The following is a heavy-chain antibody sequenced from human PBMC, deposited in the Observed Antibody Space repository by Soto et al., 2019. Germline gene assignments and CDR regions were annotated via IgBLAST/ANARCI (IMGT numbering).Heavy chain of an antibody. CDR3: ARGFRDLSMICSTSCYFPFTYYYYMDV. D-gene: IGHD2-2*01. CDR2: TYYRSKWYS. CDR1: GDSVSSNSAA. J-gene: IGHJ6*03. Sequence: SQTLSLTCAILGDSVSSNSAAWNWIRQSPSRGLEWLGRTYYRSKWYSDYGISVRGRISITPDTSKNLFSLQLNSVTPEDTAVYYCARGFRDLSMICSTSCYFPFTYYYYMDVWGKGTTVTVSS. V-gene: IGHV6-1*01.